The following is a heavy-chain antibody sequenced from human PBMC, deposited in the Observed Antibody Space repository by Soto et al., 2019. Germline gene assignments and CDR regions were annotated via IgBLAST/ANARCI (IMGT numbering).Heavy chain of an antibody. D-gene: IGHD3-22*01. CDR1: GGTFSSYA. J-gene: IGHJ3*02. CDR3: SYYYDSSGYYTGSAFDI. V-gene: IGHV1-69*13. CDR2: IIPIFGTA. Sequence: SVKVSCKASGGTFSSYAISWVRQAPGQGLEWMGGIIPIFGTANYEQKFQGRVTITADESTSTAYMELSSLRSEDTAVYYCSYYYDSSGYYTGSAFDIWGQGTMVTVS.